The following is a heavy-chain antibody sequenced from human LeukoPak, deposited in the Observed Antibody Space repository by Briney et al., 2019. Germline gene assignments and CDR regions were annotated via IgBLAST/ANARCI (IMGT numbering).Heavy chain of an antibody. V-gene: IGHV3-74*01. J-gene: IGHJ4*02. D-gene: IGHD2-21*02. CDR2: INSDGSST. CDR3: ARVAYCGGDCYSTDY. CDR1: GFTFSSYW. Sequence: NPGGSLRLSCAASGFTFSSYWMHWVRQAPGKGLVWVSRINSDGSSTSYADSVKGRFTISRDNAKNTLYLQMNSLRAEDTAVYYCARVAYCGGDCYSTDYWGQGTLVTVSS.